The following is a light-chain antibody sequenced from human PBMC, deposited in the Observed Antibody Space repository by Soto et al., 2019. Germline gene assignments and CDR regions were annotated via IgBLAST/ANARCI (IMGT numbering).Light chain of an antibody. V-gene: IGLV2-8*01. J-gene: IGLJ2*01. CDR1: GSDVGYYNY. CDR3: TSYAGNNNYVV. Sequence: QSVLTQPPSASGSPGQSVTISCTGTGSDVGYYNYVSWYQQHPGKAPKLMIYEVSKRPSGVPDRFSGSKSGNTASLTVSGLQADDEADYYCTSYAGNNNYVVFGGGTKLTVL. CDR2: EVS.